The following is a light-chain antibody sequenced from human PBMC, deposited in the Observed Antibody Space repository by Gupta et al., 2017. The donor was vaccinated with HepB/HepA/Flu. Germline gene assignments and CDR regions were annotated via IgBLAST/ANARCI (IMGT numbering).Light chain of an antibody. V-gene: IGLV1-44*01. CDR1: TSNIGRTT. J-gene: IGLJ3*02. CDR3: AVGDDSLNGVM. Sequence: VAISCSGSTSNIGRTTVTWYHQIPGTAPKLLNYGNIPRPSGVSDRFSGSKSGTSASLAISGLQPEEEADYYCAVGDDSLNGVMFGGGTKLTV. CDR2: GNI.